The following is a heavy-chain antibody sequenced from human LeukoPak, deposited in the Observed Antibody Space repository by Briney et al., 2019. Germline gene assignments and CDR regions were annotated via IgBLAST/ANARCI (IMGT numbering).Heavy chain of an antibody. CDR1: GFTFSSYS. D-gene: IGHD1-26*01. CDR2: INWNGGST. Sequence: GGSLRLSCAASGFTFSSYSMNWVRQAPGKGLEWVSGINWNGGSTGYADSVKGRFTISRDNAKNSLYLQMNSLRAEDTALYYCARLVGATLGDAFDIWGQGTMVTVSS. J-gene: IGHJ3*02. V-gene: IGHV3-20*04. CDR3: ARLVGATLGDAFDI.